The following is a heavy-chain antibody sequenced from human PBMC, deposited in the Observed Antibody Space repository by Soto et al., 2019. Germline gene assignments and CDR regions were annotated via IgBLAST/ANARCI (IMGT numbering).Heavy chain of an antibody. V-gene: IGHV1-69*13. D-gene: IGHD3-10*01. J-gene: IGHJ5*02. CDR2: IIPIFGTA. CDR3: ASTYYYGSGSDQTLLDP. CDR1: GGTFSSYA. Sequence: SVKVSCKASGGTFSSYAISWVRQAPGQGLEWMGGIIPIFGTANYTQKFQGRVTITADESTSTAYMELSSLRSEDTAVYYCASTYYYGSGSDQTLLDPWGQGTLVTVSS.